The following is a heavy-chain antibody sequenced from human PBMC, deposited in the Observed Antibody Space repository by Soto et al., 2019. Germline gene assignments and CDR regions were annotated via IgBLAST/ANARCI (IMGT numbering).Heavy chain of an antibody. Sequence: LQLLSLTCTVGGGSISSYCWSWIRQPPGKGLEWIGYIYYSGSTNYNPSLKSRVTISVDTSKNQFSLKLSSVTAADTAVYYCARDLTYFDILTGYERYYGMDVWGQGTTVTVSS. J-gene: IGHJ6*02. V-gene: IGHV4-59*01. CDR2: IYYSGST. D-gene: IGHD3-9*01. CDR1: GGSISSYC. CDR3: ARDLTYFDILTGYERYYGMDV.